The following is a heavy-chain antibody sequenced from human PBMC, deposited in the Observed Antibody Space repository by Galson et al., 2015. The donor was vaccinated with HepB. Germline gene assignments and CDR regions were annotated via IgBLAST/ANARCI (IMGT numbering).Heavy chain of an antibody. CDR3: ARAGSSSWSRRVWYFDL. CDR2: ISTAGDT. D-gene: IGHD6-13*01. V-gene: IGHV3-13*04. J-gene: IGHJ2*01. CDR1: GLTFSSYD. Sequence: SLRLSCAASGLTFSSYDMHWVRQATGKGLEWVSAISTAGDTYYPGSVKGRFTISRENAKNSLYLQMNSLRAGDTAVYYCARAGSSSWSRRVWYFDLWGRGTLVTVSS.